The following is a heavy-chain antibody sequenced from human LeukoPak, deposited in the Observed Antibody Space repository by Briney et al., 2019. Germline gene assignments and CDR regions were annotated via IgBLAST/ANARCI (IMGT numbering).Heavy chain of an antibody. CDR3: AKRRSSGGGVFDY. J-gene: IGHJ4*02. CDR1: GFTFSIYA. Sequence: GGSLRLSCAASGFTFSIYAMSWVRQAPGKGLEWVSAISGSGGSTYYADSVKGRFTISRDNSKNTLYLQMNGLRAEDTAVYYCAKRRSSGGGVFDYWGQGTLVTVSS. D-gene: IGHD1-14*01. V-gene: IGHV3-23*01. CDR2: ISGSGGST.